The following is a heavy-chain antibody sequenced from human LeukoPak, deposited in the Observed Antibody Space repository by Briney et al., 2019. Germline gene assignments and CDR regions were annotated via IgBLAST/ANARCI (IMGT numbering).Heavy chain of an antibody. CDR2: ISYDGSNK. CDR1: GFTFSSYA. V-gene: IGHV3-30*04. J-gene: IGHJ5*02. D-gene: IGHD3-22*01. CDR3: ARDLRGDYYYDSSGYFGRNWFDP. Sequence: GGSLRLSCAASGFTFSSYAMHWVRQAPGKGLGWVAVISYDGSNKYYADSVKGRFTISRDNSKNTLYLQMNSLRAEDTAVYYCARDLRGDYYYDSSGYFGRNWFDPWGQGTLVTVSS.